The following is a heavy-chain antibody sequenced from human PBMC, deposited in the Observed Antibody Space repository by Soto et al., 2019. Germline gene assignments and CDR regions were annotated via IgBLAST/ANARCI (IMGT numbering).Heavy chain of an antibody. CDR1: GYTFSRYW. CDR2: IYPADSDT. J-gene: IGHJ5*02. Sequence: GESLKISYKNSGYTFSRYWIAWVRQSPGRGLEWMGIIYPADSDTRYSPAFQGQVTISADKSASTAYLHWNSLKASDSATYYCARKDSSGYSNWFDPWGQGTLVTVSS. D-gene: IGHD3-22*01. CDR3: ARKDSSGYSNWFDP. V-gene: IGHV5-51*01.